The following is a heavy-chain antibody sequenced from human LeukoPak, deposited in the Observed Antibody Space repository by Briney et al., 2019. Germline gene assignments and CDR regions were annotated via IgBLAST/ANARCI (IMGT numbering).Heavy chain of an antibody. CDR2: ISSTSCYT. Sequence: GGSLRLSCVVSGIPFSDYYMNWIRQAPGKGLEWISYISSTSCYTDYADSVKGRFTISRDNAQNALFLQMNSLRVEDTAVYYCAAGTAADYWGQGTRVAVSS. V-gene: IGHV3-11*03. J-gene: IGHJ4*02. CDR3: AAGTAADY. CDR1: GIPFSDYY. D-gene: IGHD6-13*01.